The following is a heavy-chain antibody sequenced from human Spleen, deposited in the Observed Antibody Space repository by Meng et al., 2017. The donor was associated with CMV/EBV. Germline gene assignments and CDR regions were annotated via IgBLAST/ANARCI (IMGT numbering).Heavy chain of an antibody. J-gene: IGHJ5*02. CDR1: GYTFTGHF. CDR2: INPNSGGT. CDR3: ARDKAGITGWFDP. D-gene: IGHD1-20*01. Sequence: ASVKVSCKASGYTFTGHFMHWVRQAPGQGLEWVGWINPNSGGTNYAQKFQGRVTMTRDTSISTAYMELSRLRSDDTAVYYCARDKAGITGWFDPWGQGTLVTVSS. V-gene: IGHV1-2*02.